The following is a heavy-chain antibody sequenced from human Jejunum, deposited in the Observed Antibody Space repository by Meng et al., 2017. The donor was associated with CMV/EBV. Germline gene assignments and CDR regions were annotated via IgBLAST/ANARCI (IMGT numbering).Heavy chain of an antibody. CDR1: VYTFTSYV. D-gene: IGHD1-26*01. CDR3: ARVEVGITSGDY. V-gene: IGHV1-18*01. J-gene: IGHJ4*02. CDR2: SSAYNGNT. Sequence: QLVEAVEEGKKPGASVKVSCKASVYTFTSYVISWVRQAPGQGLEWIGWSSAYNGNTNYAQKLQGRVTMTTDTSTSTAYMELRGLRSDDTAVYYCARVEVGITSGDYWGQGTLVTVSS.